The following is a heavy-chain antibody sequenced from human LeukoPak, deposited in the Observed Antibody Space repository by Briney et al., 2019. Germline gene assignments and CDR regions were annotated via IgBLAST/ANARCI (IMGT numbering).Heavy chain of an antibody. V-gene: IGHV3-23*01. CDR2: ITTSDGNT. D-gene: IGHD6-6*01. CDR1: GFTFSSYT. J-gene: IGHJ4*02. Sequence: GGSLRLSCAASGFTFSSYTMSWVRQAPGKGLEWVSTITTSDGNTYYADSVKGRFTVSRDNSKNTLYLQMNSLRAEDTAVYYCAKDSIAARPRLYYFDYWGQGTLVTVSS. CDR3: AKDSIAARPRLYYFDY.